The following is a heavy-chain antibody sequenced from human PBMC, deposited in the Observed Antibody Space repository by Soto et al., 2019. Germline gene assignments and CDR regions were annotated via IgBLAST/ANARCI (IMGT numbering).Heavy chain of an antibody. CDR3: AKDLRTSTNYNYGMDV. CDR2: ISDNGGST. CDR1: GFTFSNYA. V-gene: IGHV3-23*01. Sequence: EVQLLESGGGLVQPGGSLRLSCAASGFTFSNYAISWVRQAPGKGLEGVSVISDNGGSTFNADSVKGRFTVSRDNSRNTLYLQVISLRVEDTAVYYCAKDLRTSTNYNYGMDVWGQGTTVTVSS. J-gene: IGHJ6*02.